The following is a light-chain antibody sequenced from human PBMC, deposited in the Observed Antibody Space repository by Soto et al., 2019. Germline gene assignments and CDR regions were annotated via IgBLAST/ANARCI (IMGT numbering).Light chain of an antibody. CDR1: SSNIGRNS. CDR2: GNN. V-gene: IGLV1-44*01. Sequence: QSVLTQAPSVSGTPGQRVTITCSGSSSNIGRNSVNWYQHLPGTAPKLLTHGNNHRPSGVPDRFSGSKSGTSASLAISGLQPEDEAEYCCAAWDDSLNEYVFGDGTKLTVL. J-gene: IGLJ1*01. CDR3: AAWDDSLNEYV.